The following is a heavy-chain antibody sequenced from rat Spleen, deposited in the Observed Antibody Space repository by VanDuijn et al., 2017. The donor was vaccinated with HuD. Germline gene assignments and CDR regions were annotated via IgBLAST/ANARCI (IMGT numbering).Heavy chain of an antibody. Sequence: EVQLVESGGGLVQPGRSMKLSCAASGFTFSHYDMAWVRQAQKKGLEWVAFISYDGSSTYYRDSVKGRFTISRDNAKSTLYLQMDSLRSEDTATYYCTTDPSTEGLDYWGQGVMVTVSS. CDR2: ISYDGSST. J-gene: IGHJ2*01. CDR3: TTDPSTEGLDY. V-gene: IGHV5-20*01. D-gene: IGHD1-11*01. CDR1: GFTFSHYD.